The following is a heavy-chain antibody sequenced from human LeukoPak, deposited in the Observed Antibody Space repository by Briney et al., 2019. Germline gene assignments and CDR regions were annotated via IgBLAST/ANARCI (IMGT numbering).Heavy chain of an antibody. CDR2: INHRGST. Sequence: SETLSLTCVVYGGSFSGYYWNWIRQSPGKGLEWIGEINHRGSTNYNPSLKRRVTISLDTSKNQFSLKLSSVTAADTAVYYCAESLYGSGSYYNWFDPWGQGTLVTVSS. J-gene: IGHJ5*02. CDR1: GGSFSGYY. V-gene: IGHV4-34*01. D-gene: IGHD3-10*01. CDR3: AESLYGSGSYYNWFDP.